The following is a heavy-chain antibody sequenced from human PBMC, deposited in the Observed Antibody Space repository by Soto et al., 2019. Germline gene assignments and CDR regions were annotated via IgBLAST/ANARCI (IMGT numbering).Heavy chain of an antibody. V-gene: IGHV1-69*01. CDR2: IIPIFGTA. J-gene: IGHJ6*02. D-gene: IGHD3-3*01. CDR3: VRALKIFGVVMALSFIDV. CDR1: GGTFSSYA. Sequence: QVQLVQSGAEVKKPGSSVKVSCKASGGTFSSYAISWVRQAPGQGLEWMGVIIPIFGTANYAQHFQGGVTITADESTSTAYMELSSLRAEDTGVYYCVRALKIFGVVMALSFIDVWGQGTTVTVSS.